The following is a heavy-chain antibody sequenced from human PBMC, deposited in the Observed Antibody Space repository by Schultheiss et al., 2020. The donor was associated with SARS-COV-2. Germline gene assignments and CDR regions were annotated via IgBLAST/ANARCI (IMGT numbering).Heavy chain of an antibody. J-gene: IGHJ4*02. CDR1: ELVFSRSG. Sequence: GESLKISCAVSELVFSRSGLHWVRQAPGKGLEWVSIISGRGGGTDYADSVKGRFTISRDTSKNTLYLQMNSLRADDTAVYYCAKNGEGSSVSRLHYFDYWGQGTLVTVSS. CDR3: AKNGEGSSVSRLHYFDY. D-gene: IGHD5/OR15-5a*01. V-gene: IGHV3-23*01. CDR2: ISGRGGGT.